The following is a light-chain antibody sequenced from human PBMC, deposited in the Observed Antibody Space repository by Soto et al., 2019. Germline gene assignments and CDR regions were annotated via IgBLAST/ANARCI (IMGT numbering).Light chain of an antibody. CDR3: CSFTCITTDV. V-gene: IGLV2-14*01. CDR2: EVS. CDR1: SSDVGAYNY. J-gene: IGLJ1*01. Sequence: QSVLTQAASVSGSLGQSITISCTGTSSDVGAYNYVSWYQQQPGKAPKLMISEVSNRPSGVSNRFSGSKSGNTASLIISGLQAEDEADYYCCSFTCITTDVFGTATKVTVL.